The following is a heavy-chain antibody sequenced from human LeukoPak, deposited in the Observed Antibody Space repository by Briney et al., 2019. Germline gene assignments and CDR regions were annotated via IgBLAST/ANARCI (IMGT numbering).Heavy chain of an antibody. CDR1: GFTFSSYS. Sequence: GGSLRLSCAASGFTFSSYSMNWVRQAPGKGLEWVSSISSSSSYIYYADSVKGRFTISRDNAKNSLYLQMNSLRAEDTAVYYCARDGGSWPEDYYGMDVWGQGTTVTVSS. CDR3: ARDGGSWPEDYYGMDV. V-gene: IGHV3-21*01. CDR2: ISSSSSYI. D-gene: IGHD2-15*01. J-gene: IGHJ6*02.